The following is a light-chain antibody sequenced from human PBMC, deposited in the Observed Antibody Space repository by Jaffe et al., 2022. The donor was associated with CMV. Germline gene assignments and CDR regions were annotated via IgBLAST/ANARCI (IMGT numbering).Light chain of an antibody. CDR2: EVS. V-gene: IGLV2-8*01. J-gene: IGLJ2*01. Sequence: QSALTQPPSASGSPGHSVTISCTGTSSDVGGYNCVSWYQQHPGKAPKLVIFEVSKRPSGVPDRFSGSKSGNTASLTVSGLQTEDEADYYCSSYAGSNNVVFGGGTRLTVL. CDR1: SSDVGGYNC. CDR3: SSYAGSNNVV.